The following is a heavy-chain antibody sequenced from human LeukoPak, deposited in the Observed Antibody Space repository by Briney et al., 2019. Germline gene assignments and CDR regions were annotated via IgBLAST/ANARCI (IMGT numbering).Heavy chain of an antibody. J-gene: IGHJ5*02. CDR3: TKRAEFGGFDP. D-gene: IGHD3-10*01. V-gene: IGHV3-23*01. CDR2: ISTTVGNT. Sequence: GGSLRLSCAASGFTFSTSAMSWVRQAPGKGLEWVSSISTTVGNTYYADSVKGRFTISRDNSNHTLYLQMNSLPAEDTAVYYCTKRAEFGGFDPWGQGTLVTVSS. CDR1: GFTFSTSA.